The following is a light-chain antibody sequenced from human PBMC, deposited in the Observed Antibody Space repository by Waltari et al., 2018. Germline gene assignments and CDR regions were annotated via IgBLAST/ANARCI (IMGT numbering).Light chain of an antibody. V-gene: IGLV2-23*02. J-gene: IGLJ2*01. CDR1: SSDVGSYNL. CDR3: CSYAGSSTFVV. CDR2: GVS. Sequence: QSALTQPASVSGSPGQSITISCTGTSSDVGSYNLVSWYQQHPGKAPKLMIYGVSTRPSGVANRFSGSKSGNTASLTISGLQAEDEAEYYCCSYAGSSTFVVFGGGTKLTVL.